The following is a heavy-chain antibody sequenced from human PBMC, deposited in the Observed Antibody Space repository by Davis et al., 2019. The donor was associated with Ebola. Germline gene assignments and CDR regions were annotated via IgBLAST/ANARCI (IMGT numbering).Heavy chain of an antibody. Sequence: GESLKISCAASGFTFSSYAMHWVRQAPGKGLEWVAVISYDGSNKYYADSVKGRFTISRDNSKNTLYLQMNSLRAEDTAVYYCARVRRFSSSWYGLDYWGQGTLVTVSS. J-gene: IGHJ4*02. CDR2: ISYDGSNK. CDR1: GFTFSSYA. V-gene: IGHV3-30-3*01. CDR3: ARVRRFSSSWYGLDY. D-gene: IGHD6-13*01.